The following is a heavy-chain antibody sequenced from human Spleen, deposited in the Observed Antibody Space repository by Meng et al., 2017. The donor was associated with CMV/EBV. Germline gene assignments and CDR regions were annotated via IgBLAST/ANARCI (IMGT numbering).Heavy chain of an antibody. CDR1: GFTFSDYY. CDR3: AKDAKGTRYVVVVPAASSDY. J-gene: IGHJ4*02. D-gene: IGHD2-2*01. V-gene: IGHV3-11*01. Sequence: GGSLRLSCAASGFTFSDYYMSWIRQAPGKGLEWVSYISSSGSTIYYADSVKGRFTISRDNSKNTLYLQMNSLRAEDTAVYYCAKDAKGTRYVVVVPAASSDYWGQGTLVTVSS. CDR2: ISSSGSTI.